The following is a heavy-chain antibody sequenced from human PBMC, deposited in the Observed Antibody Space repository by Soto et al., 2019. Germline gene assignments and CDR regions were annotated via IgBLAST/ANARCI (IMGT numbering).Heavy chain of an antibody. CDR3: VREGSGWYSRVSFNF. CDR1: GFSFSNRA. CDR2: RSGSGGCA. D-gene: IGHD6-19*01. J-gene: IGHJ3*01. V-gene: IGHV3-23*01. Sequence: SGGSLRLSCAASGFSFSNRARNWVRQAPGKGQVRVSVRSGSGGCAAYADSVQGRLTISRDNSNNTLYLQMSSLRAEDTAIYSCVREGSGWYSRVSFNFWGRGTMVTVSS.